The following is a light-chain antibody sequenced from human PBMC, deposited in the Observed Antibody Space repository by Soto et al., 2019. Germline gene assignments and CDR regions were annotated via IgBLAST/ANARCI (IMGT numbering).Light chain of an antibody. CDR2: GAS. CDR1: QSVSSN. Sequence: GMKQSLAALSVSQGERATLSCRASQSVSSNLAWYQQKPGQAPRLLVYGASTRATGIPARFSGSGSGTDHTLTISSLEPEDSAVYYCQQYGSSPRTFGQGTKVDIK. V-gene: IGKV3-15*01. J-gene: IGKJ1*01. CDR3: QQYGSSPRT.